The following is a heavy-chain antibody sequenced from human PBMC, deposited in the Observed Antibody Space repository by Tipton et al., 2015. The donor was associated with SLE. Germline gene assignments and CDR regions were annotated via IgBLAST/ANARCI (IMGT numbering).Heavy chain of an antibody. CDR3: ARVREGHNYDFDN. CDR2: ISYSGST. J-gene: IGHJ4*02. D-gene: IGHD5-24*01. Sequence: TLSLTCTVSGDSISSSGYYWAWIRQPPGKGLEWIGSISYSGSTYYNPSLKSRVTISVDTSKNQFSLKLSSVTAADTAIYFCARVREGHNYDFDNWGQGTLVTVSS. CDR1: GDSISSSGYY. V-gene: IGHV4-39*07.